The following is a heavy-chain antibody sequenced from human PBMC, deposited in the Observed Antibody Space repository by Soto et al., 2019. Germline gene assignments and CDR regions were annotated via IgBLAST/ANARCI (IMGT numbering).Heavy chain of an antibody. J-gene: IGHJ4*02. Sequence: SVKVSCKASGGTFSSHSINRVRQAPGQGLEWMGGIVTLFGTANYAQNFQGRVTITADQSTSTVYMDLSSLGSDDTAVYYCAREVGYCDFSAALLHWGQGTLVTVFS. CDR2: IVTLFGTA. CDR3: AREVGYCDFSAALLH. CDR1: GGTFSSHS. D-gene: IGHD4-17*01. V-gene: IGHV1-69*13.